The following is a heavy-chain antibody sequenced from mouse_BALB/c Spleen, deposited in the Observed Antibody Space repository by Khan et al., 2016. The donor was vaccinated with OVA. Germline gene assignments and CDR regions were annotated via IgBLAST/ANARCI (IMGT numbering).Heavy chain of an antibody. Sequence: VQLKESGAELVKPGASVKLSCTASGFNIKDTYMHWVKQRPEQGLEWIGRIDPANGNTKYDPKFQGKATITADTSSNTAYLQLSSLTSEDTAVYYCASHDYGPFAYWGQGTLVTVSA. D-gene: IGHD1-2*01. CDR3: ASHDYGPFAY. CDR1: GFNIKDTY. V-gene: IGHV14-3*02. CDR2: IDPANGNT. J-gene: IGHJ3*01.